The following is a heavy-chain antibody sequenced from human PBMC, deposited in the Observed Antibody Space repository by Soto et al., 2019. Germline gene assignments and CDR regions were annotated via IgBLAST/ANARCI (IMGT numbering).Heavy chain of an antibody. CDR1: GFTFSSYA. V-gene: IGHV3-30-3*01. Sequence: QVQLVESGGGVVQPGRSLRLSCAASGFTFSSYAMHWVRQAPGKGLEWVAVISYDGSNKYYADSVKGRFTISRDNSKNALYLQMNSLRAEDTAVYYCARGAGSGYDLPDYWGQGTLVTVSS. D-gene: IGHD5-12*01. CDR2: ISYDGSNK. CDR3: ARGAGSGYDLPDY. J-gene: IGHJ4*02.